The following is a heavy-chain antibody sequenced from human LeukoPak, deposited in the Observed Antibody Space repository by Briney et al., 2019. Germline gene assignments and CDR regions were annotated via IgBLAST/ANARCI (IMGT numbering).Heavy chain of an antibody. Sequence: GGSLRLSCAASGFSFSSYVMHWVRQAPGKGLEGVGVISDGGRNKKYADSVKGRVTISRDNSKDTLYLQMNSLRDEDTAVYYCAKRPSDYGDYVTYFDYWGQGTLVTVSS. CDR3: AKRPSDYGDYVTYFDY. J-gene: IGHJ4*02. V-gene: IGHV3-30*18. CDR1: GFSFSSYV. D-gene: IGHD4-17*01. CDR2: ISDGGRNK.